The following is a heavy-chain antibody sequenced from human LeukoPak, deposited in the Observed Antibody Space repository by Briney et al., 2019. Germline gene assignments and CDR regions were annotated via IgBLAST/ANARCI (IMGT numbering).Heavy chain of an antibody. CDR2: ISGSGGST. D-gene: IGHD3-10*01. Sequence: GGSLRVSCAASGFTFSSYAMSWVRQAPGKGLEWVSAISGSGGSTYYADSVKGRFTISRDNSKNTLYLQMNSLRADYTAVYYCAISRGGHYGYGMDVWGQGTTVTVSS. CDR3: AISRGGHYGYGMDV. J-gene: IGHJ6*02. CDR1: GFTFSSYA. V-gene: IGHV3-23*01.